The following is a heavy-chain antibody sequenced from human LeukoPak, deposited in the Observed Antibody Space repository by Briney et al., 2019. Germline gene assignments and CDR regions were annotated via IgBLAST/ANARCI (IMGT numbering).Heavy chain of an antibody. V-gene: IGHV3-48*03. J-gene: IGHJ4*02. CDR1: GFTFSSYE. Sequence: GGSLRLSCAASGFTFSSYEMNWVRQAPGKGLEWVSYISSSGSTIYYADSVKGRFTISRDNAKNSLYLQMTSLRAEDTAVFYCAKGTTDYDASDPLDFWGQGTLVTVSS. CDR3: AKGTTDYDASDPLDF. D-gene: IGHD3-16*01. CDR2: ISSSGSTI.